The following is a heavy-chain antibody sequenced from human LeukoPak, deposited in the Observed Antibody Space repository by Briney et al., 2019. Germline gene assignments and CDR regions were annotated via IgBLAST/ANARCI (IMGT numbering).Heavy chain of an antibody. CDR3: ARDLHIAAADY. V-gene: IGHV3-74*01. CDR2: IIGDGTSR. Sequence: QSGGSLRLSCAASGFTFSSYWMHWARQAPGKGLVWVSRIIGDGTSRDYADSVKGRFIISRDNAKNTVYLQMDSLRAEDTGVYYCARDLHIAAADYWGQGTLVTVSS. J-gene: IGHJ4*02. CDR1: GFTFSSYW. D-gene: IGHD6-13*01.